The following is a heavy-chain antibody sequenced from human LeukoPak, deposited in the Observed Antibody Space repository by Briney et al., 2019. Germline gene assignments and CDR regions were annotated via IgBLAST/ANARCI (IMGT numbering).Heavy chain of an antibody. D-gene: IGHD6-19*01. V-gene: IGHV1-46*01. J-gene: IGHJ3*02. CDR2: INPSGGST. Sequence: GASVKVSCKASGYTFTSYYMHWVRQAPGQGLEWMGIINPSGGSTSYAQKFQGRVTMTRDTSTSTVYMELNSLRADDTAVYYCAKDQGSGWFGGFDIWGQGTMVTVSS. CDR3: AKDQGSGWFGGFDI. CDR1: GYTFTSYY.